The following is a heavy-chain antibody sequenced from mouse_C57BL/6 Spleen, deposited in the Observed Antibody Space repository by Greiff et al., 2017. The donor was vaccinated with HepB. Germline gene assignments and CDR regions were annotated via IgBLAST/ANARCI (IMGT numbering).Heavy chain of an antibody. CDR3: ARKGTAWFAY. CDR2: INPYNVGT. V-gene: IGHV1-19*01. D-gene: IGHD3-3*01. Sequence: VQLQQSGPVLVKPGASVKMSCKASGYTFTDYYMNWVKQSHGKSLEWIGVINPYNVGTSYNQKFKGKATLTVDKSSSTAYMELNSLTSEDSAVYYCARKGTAWFAYWGQGTLVTVSA. CDR1: GYTFTDYY. J-gene: IGHJ3*01.